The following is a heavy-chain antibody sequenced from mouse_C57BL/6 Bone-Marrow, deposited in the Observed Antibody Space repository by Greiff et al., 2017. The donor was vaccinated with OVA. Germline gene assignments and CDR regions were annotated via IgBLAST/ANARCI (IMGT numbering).Heavy chain of an antibody. CDR1: GFTFSSYG. J-gene: IGHJ2*01. CDR2: ISSGGSYT. V-gene: IGHV5-6*02. D-gene: IGHD2-10*02. CDR3: ARYGNSYYFDY. Sequence: DVMLVESGGDLVKPGGSLKLSCAASGFTFSSYGMSWVRKTPDKRLEWVATISSGGSYTYYPDNVNGRFTISRDNAKNTLYLQMSSLKSEDTAMYYCARYGNSYYFDYWGQGTTLTVSS.